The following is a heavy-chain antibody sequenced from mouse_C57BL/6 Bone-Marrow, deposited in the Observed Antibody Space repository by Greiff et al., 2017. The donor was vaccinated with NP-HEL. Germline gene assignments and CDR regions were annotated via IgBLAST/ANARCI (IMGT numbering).Heavy chain of an antibody. CDR3: ARSPYDYDADY. V-gene: IGHV1-20*01. CDR2: INPYNGDT. Sequence: EVQLQQSGPELVKPGDPVKISCKASGYSFTGYFMNWVMQSHGKSLEWIGRINPYNGDTFYNQKFKGKATLTVDKSSSTAHMELRSLTSEDSAVYYCARSPYDYDADYWGQGTTLTVSS. D-gene: IGHD2-4*01. CDR1: GYSFTGYF. J-gene: IGHJ2*01.